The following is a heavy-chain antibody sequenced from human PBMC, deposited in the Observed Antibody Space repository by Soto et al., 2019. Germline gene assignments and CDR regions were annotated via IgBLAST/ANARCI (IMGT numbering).Heavy chain of an antibody. CDR3: ARGYYDSSGYSNYYFDY. CDR2: INHSGST. CDR1: GGSFSGYY. Sequence: SETLSLTCAVYGGSFSGYYWSWIRQPPGKGLEWIGEINHSGSTNYNPSLKSRVTISVDTSKNQFSLKLSSVTAADTAVYYCARGYYDSSGYSNYYFDYWGQGTLVTVSS. D-gene: IGHD3-22*01. V-gene: IGHV4-34*01. J-gene: IGHJ4*02.